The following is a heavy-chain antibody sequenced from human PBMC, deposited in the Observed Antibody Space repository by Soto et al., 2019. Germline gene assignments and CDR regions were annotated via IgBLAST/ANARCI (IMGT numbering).Heavy chain of an antibody. Sequence: QVQLQQWGAGLLKPSETLSLTCAVYGGSFSGYYWSWIRQPPGKGLEWIGEINHSGSTNYNPSLKSRVTISVDTSKNQFSLKLSSVTAADTAVYYCARESFTHLGYWGQGTLVTVSS. CDR1: GGSFSGYY. CDR2: INHSGST. CDR3: ARESFTHLGY. V-gene: IGHV4-34*01. J-gene: IGHJ4*02.